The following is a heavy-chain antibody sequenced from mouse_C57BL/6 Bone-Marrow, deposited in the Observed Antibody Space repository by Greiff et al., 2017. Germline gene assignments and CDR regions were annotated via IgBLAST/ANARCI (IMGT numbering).Heavy chain of an antibody. CDR3: ARSPYYYGSSQGYFDV. CDR1: GYTFTSYW. Sequence: VQLQQPGAELVRPGTSVKLSCKASGYTFTSYWMHWVKQRPGQGLEWIGVIDPSDSYTNYNQKFKGKATLTVDTSSSTAYMQLSSLTSEDSAVYYCARSPYYYGSSQGYFDVWGTGTTVTVSS. CDR2: IDPSDSYT. J-gene: IGHJ1*03. V-gene: IGHV1-59*01. D-gene: IGHD1-1*01.